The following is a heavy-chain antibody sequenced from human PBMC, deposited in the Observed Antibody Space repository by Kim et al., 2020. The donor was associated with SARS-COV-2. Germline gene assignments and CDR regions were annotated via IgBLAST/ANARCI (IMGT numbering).Heavy chain of an antibody. V-gene: IGHV7-4-1*02. CDR2: INTNTGNP. CDR1: GYTFTSYA. Sequence: ASVKVSCKASGYTFTSYAMNWVRQAPGQGLEWMGWINTNTGNPTYAQGFTGRFVFSLDTSVSTAYLQISSLKAEDTAVYYCARVGYSLIDDAFDIWGQGTMVTVSS. J-gene: IGHJ3*02. CDR3: ARVGYSLIDDAFDI. D-gene: IGHD5-18*01.